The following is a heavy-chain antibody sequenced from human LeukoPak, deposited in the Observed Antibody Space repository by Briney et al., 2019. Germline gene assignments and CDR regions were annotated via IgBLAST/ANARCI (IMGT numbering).Heavy chain of an antibody. CDR2: SRNKLNSYTT. CDR1: GFTFSDHY. CDR3: ARDHGDYYFDY. V-gene: IGHV3-72*01. Sequence: PGGSLRLSCAVSGFTFSDHYMDWVRQAPGKGLEWVGRSRNKLNSYTTEYAASVKGRFTISRDDSENSLYLQMNSLKTEDTAVYYCARDHGDYYFDYWGQGTLVTVSS. D-gene: IGHD4-17*01. J-gene: IGHJ4*02.